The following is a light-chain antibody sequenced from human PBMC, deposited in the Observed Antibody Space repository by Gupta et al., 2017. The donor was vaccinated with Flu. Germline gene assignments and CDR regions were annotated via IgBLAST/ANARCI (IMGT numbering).Light chain of an antibody. CDR2: DAS. V-gene: IGKV3-11*01. CDR3: QQPSNWPPLP. Sequence: EIVLTHSPATLSLSPGERATLSCGVSQSVSNYLAWYQQKPGQRPRLLISDASNRATGIPARCSGSGYGTDFTLPISSLEPEDVAVCYCQQPSNWPPLPFPGETKEKIK. CDR1: QSVSNY. J-gene: IGKJ4*01.